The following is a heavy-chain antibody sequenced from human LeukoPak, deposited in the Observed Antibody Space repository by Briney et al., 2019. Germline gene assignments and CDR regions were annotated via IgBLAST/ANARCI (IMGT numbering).Heavy chain of an antibody. CDR1: GFTFSSYS. V-gene: IGHV3-30*03. Sequence: PGGSLRLSCAASGFTFSSYSMNWVRQAPGKGLEWVAVISYDGSNKYYADSVKGRFTISRDNSKNTLYLQMNSLRAEDTAVYYCARDANCGGDCIGMDVWGQGTTVTVSS. J-gene: IGHJ6*02. D-gene: IGHD2-21*02. CDR2: ISYDGSNK. CDR3: ARDANCGGDCIGMDV.